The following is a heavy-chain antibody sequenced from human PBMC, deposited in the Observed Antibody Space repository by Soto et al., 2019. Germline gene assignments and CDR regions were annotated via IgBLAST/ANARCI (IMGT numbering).Heavy chain of an antibody. J-gene: IGHJ4*02. Sequence: ASVKVSCKVSGYTLTELSLHWVRQAPGEGLEWMGSYDPEDGDTIYAQKFQGRVTMTEDTSADTAYMELRSLRSDDTAVYYCARGDSSGYYGEYFDYWGQGTLVTGS. CDR2: YDPEDGDT. CDR3: ARGDSSGYYGEYFDY. D-gene: IGHD3-22*01. CDR1: GYTLTELS. V-gene: IGHV1-24*01.